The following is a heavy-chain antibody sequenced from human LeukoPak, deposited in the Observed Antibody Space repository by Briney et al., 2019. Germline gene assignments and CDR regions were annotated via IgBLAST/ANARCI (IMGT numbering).Heavy chain of an antibody. J-gene: IGHJ6*02. Sequence: PGGSLRLFCAASGFTFSSYWMSWVRQAPGKGLEWVTNIKQDGSEKYYVDSVKGRFTISRDNAKNSLYLQMNSLSAEDTAVYYCASFWGSRESDWLRDGVDVWGQGTTVTVSS. CDR1: GFTFSSYW. CDR3: ASFWGSRESDWLRDGVDV. D-gene: IGHD2-21*02. CDR2: IKQDGSEK. V-gene: IGHV3-7*01.